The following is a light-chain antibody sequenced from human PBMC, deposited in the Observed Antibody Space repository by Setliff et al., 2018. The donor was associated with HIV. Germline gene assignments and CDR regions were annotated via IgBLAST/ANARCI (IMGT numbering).Light chain of an antibody. Sequence: QSALTQPASVSGSPGQSITLSCTGTSSDVGSYNFVSWYQQHPGKAPKLMICDVSKRPSGVPDRFSASKSGNTASLTISGLQAEDEADYYCCSNAGRYTWVFGGGTKVTVL. CDR1: SSDVGSYNF. CDR2: DVS. J-gene: IGLJ3*02. CDR3: CSNAGRYTWV. V-gene: IGLV2-11*01.